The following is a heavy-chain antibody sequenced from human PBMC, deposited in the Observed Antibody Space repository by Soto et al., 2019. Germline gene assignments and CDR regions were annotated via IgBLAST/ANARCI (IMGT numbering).Heavy chain of an antibody. CDR1: GFTFSSYW. CDR3: AREDFWSGYRPPQFDY. CDR2: IKQDGSEK. D-gene: IGHD3-3*01. J-gene: IGHJ4*02. Sequence: GGSLRLSCAASGFTFSSYWMSWVRQAPGKGLEWVANIKQDGSEKYYVESLKGRFTISRDNAKNSLYLQMNSLRAEDTAVYYCAREDFWSGYRPPQFDYWGQGTLVTVSS. V-gene: IGHV3-7*01.